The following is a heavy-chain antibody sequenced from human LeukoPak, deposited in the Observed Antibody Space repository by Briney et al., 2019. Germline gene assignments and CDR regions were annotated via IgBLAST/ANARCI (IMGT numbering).Heavy chain of an antibody. D-gene: IGHD2-21*02. Sequence: SETLSLTCAVYGGSFSGYYWSWIRQPPGKGLEWIGEINHSGSTNYNPSLKSRVTISVDTSKNQFSLKLSSVTAGDTAVYYCARVMVTDAGCFDYWGQGTLVTVSS. CDR2: INHSGST. CDR1: GGSFSGYY. CDR3: ARVMVTDAGCFDY. J-gene: IGHJ4*02. V-gene: IGHV4-34*01.